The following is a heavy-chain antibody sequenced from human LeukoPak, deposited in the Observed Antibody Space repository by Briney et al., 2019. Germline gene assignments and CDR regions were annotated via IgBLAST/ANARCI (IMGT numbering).Heavy chain of an antibody. CDR2: VGIAADT. Sequence: GGSLRLSCAASGFTFSDHAMHWVRQAPGKGLEWVSAVGIAADTFYPDSVKSRFTISRDNAKNSLYLQMNSLRAEDTAVYYCARAPTDYYDSSGYYYVHWGQGTLVTVSS. V-gene: IGHV3-13*01. D-gene: IGHD3-22*01. CDR1: GFTFSDHA. CDR3: ARAPTDYYDSSGYYYVH. J-gene: IGHJ4*02.